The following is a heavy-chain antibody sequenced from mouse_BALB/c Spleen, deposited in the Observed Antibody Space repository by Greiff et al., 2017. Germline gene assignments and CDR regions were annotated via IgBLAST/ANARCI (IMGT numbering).Heavy chain of an antibody. Sequence: VQLQQSGPELVKPGASVKMSCKASGYTFTSYYIHWVKQRPGQGLEWIGWIYPGDGSTKYNEKFKGKTTLTADKSSSTAYMLLSSLTSEDSAIYFCARPDYGYWYFDVWGAGTTVTVSS. V-gene: IGHV1S56*01. D-gene: IGHD1-1*01. J-gene: IGHJ1*01. CDR3: ARPDYGYWYFDV. CDR1: GYTFTSYY. CDR2: IYPGDGST.